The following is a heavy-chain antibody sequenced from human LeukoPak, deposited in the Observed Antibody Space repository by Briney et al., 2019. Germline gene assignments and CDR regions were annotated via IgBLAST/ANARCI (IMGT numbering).Heavy chain of an antibody. CDR1: GFTLSSHW. V-gene: IGHV3-7*01. CDR3: ARVLLWFGEPSSFDY. CDR2: IKQDGSET. D-gene: IGHD3-10*01. J-gene: IGHJ4*02. Sequence: GGSLRLSCAASGFTLSSHWMGWVRQAPGKGLEWVANIKQDGSETYYVGSVKGRFTISRDNAKNSLYLQMNSLRADDTAVYYCARVLLWFGEPSSFDYWGQGTLVIVSS.